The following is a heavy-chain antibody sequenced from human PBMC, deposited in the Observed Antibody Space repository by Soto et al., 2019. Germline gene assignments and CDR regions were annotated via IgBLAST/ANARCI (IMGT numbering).Heavy chain of an antibody. J-gene: IGHJ4*02. CDR2: IYYSGST. Sequence: SETLSLTCTVSGGSISSYYWSWIRQPPGKGLEWIGYIYYSGSTNYNPSLKSRVTISVDTSKNQFSLKLSSVTAADTAVYYCARHEDRWLRFYYWGQGTLVTVPS. CDR3: ARHEDRWLRFYY. V-gene: IGHV4-59*08. D-gene: IGHD5-12*01. CDR1: GGSISSYY.